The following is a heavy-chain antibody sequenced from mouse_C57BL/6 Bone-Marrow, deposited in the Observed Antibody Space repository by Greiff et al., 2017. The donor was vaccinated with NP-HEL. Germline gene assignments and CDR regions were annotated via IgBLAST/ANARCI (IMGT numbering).Heavy chain of an antibody. J-gene: IGHJ3*01. Sequence: VQLQQPGAELVKPGASVKLSCKASGYTFTSYWMHWVKQRPGRGLEWIGWIDPNSGGTKYNEKFKSKATLTVDKPSSTAYMQLSSLTSEDSAVYYCALTGRRDLPWFAYWGQGTLVTVSA. CDR3: ALTGRRDLPWFAY. V-gene: IGHV1-72*01. D-gene: IGHD4-1*01. CDR1: GYTFTSYW. CDR2: IDPNSGGT.